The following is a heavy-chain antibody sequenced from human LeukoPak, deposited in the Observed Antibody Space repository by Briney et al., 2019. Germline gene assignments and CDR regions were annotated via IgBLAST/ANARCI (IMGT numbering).Heavy chain of an antibody. V-gene: IGHV4-59*01. Sequence: SETLSLTCTVSGGSISSYYWSWIRQPPGKGLEWIGYIYYSGSTNYNPSLKSRVTISVDTSKNQFSLKPSSVTAADTAVYYCARVDYDFWSGYFPAHPSYGMDVWGQGTTVTVSS. J-gene: IGHJ6*02. CDR3: ARVDYDFWSGYFPAHPSYGMDV. CDR1: GGSISSYY. D-gene: IGHD3-3*01. CDR2: IYYSGST.